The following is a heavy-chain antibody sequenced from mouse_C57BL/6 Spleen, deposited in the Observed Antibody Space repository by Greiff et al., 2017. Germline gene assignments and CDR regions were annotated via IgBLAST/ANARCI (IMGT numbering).Heavy chain of an antibody. D-gene: IGHD2-5*01. J-gene: IGHJ4*01. CDR1: GFSLSTFGMG. CDR2: IWWADDK. V-gene: IGHV8-8*01. Sequence: QVTLKVSGPGILQPSQTLSLTCSFSGFSLSTFGMGVGWIRQPSGKGLEWLAHIWWADDKYYNPALKSRLTISKDTSKNQAFLKISNVDTADTATDYFARIAYYSNYAMDYWGQGTSVTVSS. CDR3: ARIAYYSNYAMDY.